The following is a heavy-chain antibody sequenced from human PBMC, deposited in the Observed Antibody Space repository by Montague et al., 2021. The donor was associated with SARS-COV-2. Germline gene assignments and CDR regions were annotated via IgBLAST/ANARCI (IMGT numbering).Heavy chain of an antibody. V-gene: IGHV4-39*02. J-gene: IGHJ4*02. CDR2: IYYGGST. CDR1: GGSISTYYY. CDR3: ARDQGVYRSGGSCYNFDY. D-gene: IGHD2-15*01. Sequence: SETLSLTCTVSGGSISTYYYWGWIRQPPGKGLEWIGSIYYGGSTYYNPSLKSRVTISVDTFMNHFSLKLSSVTAADTAVYYCARDQGVYRSGGSCYNFDYWGQGTLVTVSS.